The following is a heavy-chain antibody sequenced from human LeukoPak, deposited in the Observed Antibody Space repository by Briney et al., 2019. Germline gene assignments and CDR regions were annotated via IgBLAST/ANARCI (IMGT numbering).Heavy chain of an antibody. J-gene: IGHJ4*02. CDR1: GYTFTDYV. Sequence: ASVKVSCKASGYTFTDYVMHWVRQAPGQRPEWMGWINPANGNTKFSQKFQGRVTLTRDTSARTAYMELTSLRSEDTAVYYCARLPPGSLDDWGQGTLVTVSS. V-gene: IGHV1-3*01. CDR2: INPANGNT. CDR3: ARLPPGSLDD. D-gene: IGHD3-10*01.